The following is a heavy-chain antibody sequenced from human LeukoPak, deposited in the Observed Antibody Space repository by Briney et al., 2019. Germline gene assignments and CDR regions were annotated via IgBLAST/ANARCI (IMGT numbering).Heavy chain of an antibody. CDR2: IRTSITNI. D-gene: IGHD2/OR15-2a*01. V-gene: IGHV3-48*02. Sequence: GGSLRLSCAASGFTFSDYSMSWVRQAPGKGLEWVSNIRTSITNIYYADSVKGRFTISRDNAKNSLYLEMNSLRDEDTAVYFCARTRAGYFFDYWGQGTRVTVSS. J-gene: IGHJ4*02. CDR1: GFTFSDYS. CDR3: ARTRAGYFFDY.